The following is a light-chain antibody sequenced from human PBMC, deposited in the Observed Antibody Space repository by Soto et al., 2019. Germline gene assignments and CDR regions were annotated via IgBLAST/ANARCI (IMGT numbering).Light chain of an antibody. J-gene: IGKJ4*01. V-gene: IGKV1-33*01. Sequence: DIQMTQSPSSLSASVGDMVTITCQASHDIRNYLNWYQQKPGQAPKLLIHDASRLQTGVPSRFSGSGSGTDFIFTITSLQPDDIATYHCQQYDNLPLTFGGGTKVDIK. CDR1: HDIRNY. CDR3: QQYDNLPLT. CDR2: DAS.